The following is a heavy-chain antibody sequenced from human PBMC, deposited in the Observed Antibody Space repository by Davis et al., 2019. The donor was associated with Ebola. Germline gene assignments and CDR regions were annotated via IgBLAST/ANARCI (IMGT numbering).Heavy chain of an antibody. Sequence: ASVKVSCKGSGYSFSDYYIHWVQRAPGKGLEWVGLVDPKGGKTVYAEKFQDRVTIAADRSTDTVYMELSSLRFEDTAVYYCTTLDILTAYVPYAMDVWGQGTTVTVS. CDR3: TTLDILTAYVPYAMDV. CDR2: VDPKGGKT. J-gene: IGHJ6*02. D-gene: IGHD3-9*01. CDR1: GYSFSDYY. V-gene: IGHV1-69-2*01.